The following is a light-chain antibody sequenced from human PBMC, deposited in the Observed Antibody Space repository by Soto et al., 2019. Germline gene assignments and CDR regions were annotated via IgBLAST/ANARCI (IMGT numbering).Light chain of an antibody. Sequence: QSVLTQPASVSGSPGQSITISCTGTSSDVGSYNLVSWYQQHPGKAPKLMIYEGSKRPSGVSNRFSGSKSGNTASLTISGLQGEDEADYYCCSYAGSRTYVFGTGTKVTVL. CDR2: EGS. CDR3: CSYAGSRTYV. J-gene: IGLJ1*01. V-gene: IGLV2-23*01. CDR1: SSDVGSYNL.